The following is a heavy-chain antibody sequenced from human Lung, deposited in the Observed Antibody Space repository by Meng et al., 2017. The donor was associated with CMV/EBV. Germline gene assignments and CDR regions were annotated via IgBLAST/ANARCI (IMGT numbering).Heavy chain of an antibody. J-gene: IGHJ5*02. Sequence: SXTXSLXCIVSGGSISTHYWSWIRQPPRKGLEWIGYVFYNGNANYNPSLTSRVTISVDTSKNQFSLKLNSVTAADTAVYYCARSRAAWDWFDPWVQGTLVTVSS. CDR3: ARSRAAWDWFDP. V-gene: IGHV4-59*11. CDR2: VFYNGNA. D-gene: IGHD6-13*01. CDR1: GGSISTHY.